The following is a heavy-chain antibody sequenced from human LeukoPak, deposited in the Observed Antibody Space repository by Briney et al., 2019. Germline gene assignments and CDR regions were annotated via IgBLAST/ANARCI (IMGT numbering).Heavy chain of an antibody. CDR1: GGSVSRSSYY. Sequence: PSETLSLTCTVSGGSVSRSSYYWGWIRQPPGKGLEWIGTIYYSGSTYYNPSLKSRVTISVDTSKNQFSLKLSSVTAADTALYYCARDSQMVSGWGAFDVWGQGTMVIVSS. J-gene: IGHJ3*01. V-gene: IGHV4-39*07. D-gene: IGHD6-19*01. CDR2: IYYSGST. CDR3: ARDSQMVSGWGAFDV.